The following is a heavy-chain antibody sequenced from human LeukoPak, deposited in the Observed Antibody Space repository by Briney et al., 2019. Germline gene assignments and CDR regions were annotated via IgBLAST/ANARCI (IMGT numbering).Heavy chain of an antibody. V-gene: IGHV4-61*02. CDR1: GGSISSGSYY. CDR3: AREVEHDFWSGYLNYYYGMDV. Sequence: SQTLSLTCTVSGGSISSGSYYWSWLRQPAGKGLKWIGRIYTSGSTNYNPSLKSRVTISVDTSKNQFSLKLSSVTAADTAVYYCAREVEHDFWSGYLNYYYGMDVWGQGTTVTVSS. D-gene: IGHD3-3*01. CDR2: IYTSGST. J-gene: IGHJ6*02.